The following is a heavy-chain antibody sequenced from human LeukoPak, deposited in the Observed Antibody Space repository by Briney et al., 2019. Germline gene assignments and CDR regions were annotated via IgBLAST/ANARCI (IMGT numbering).Heavy chain of an antibody. CDR1: KFTFSSYA. V-gene: IGHV3-23*01. D-gene: IGHD3-3*01. J-gene: IGHJ5*02. Sequence: GGSLRLSCAAAKFTFSSYAMTWVRQAPGKGPEWVSGISASGDSTYYADSVKVRFTISRDNSKYTLYLQMNSLRAEDTAVYYCALQPARYDSWSGSINGKPTSLSLDHWFDPWGQGTLVTVSS. CDR2: ISASGDST. CDR3: ALQPARYDSWSGSINGKPTSLSLDHWFDP.